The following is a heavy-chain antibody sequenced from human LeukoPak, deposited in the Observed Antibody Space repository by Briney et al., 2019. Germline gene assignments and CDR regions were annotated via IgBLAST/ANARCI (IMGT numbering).Heavy chain of an antibody. CDR3: AKDYYYDSSGYFDY. V-gene: IGHV3-30*02. Sequence: GGPLRLPCAASGFTFSSYGMHWVRRATGKGLEGVAFIRYDGRSIYYRDYVKGRFILSRDNQKNALYQQLNSLRAEDTALYYCAKDYYYDSSGYFDYWGQGTLVTVSS. CDR2: IRYDGRSI. CDR1: GFTFSSYG. D-gene: IGHD3-22*01. J-gene: IGHJ4*02.